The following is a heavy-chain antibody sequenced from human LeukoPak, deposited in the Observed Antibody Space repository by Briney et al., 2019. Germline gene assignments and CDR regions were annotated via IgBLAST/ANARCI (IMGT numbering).Heavy chain of an antibody. Sequence: KPSETLSLTCTVPGGSISTYGWSWIRQPPGKGLEGIGYVYYSGITNYNPSLKRRATTLVDMSKNQFSLKLTSVTAADTAVYYCARSALDPSGSYYNPQPFEYWGQGTLVIVSS. D-gene: IGHD3-10*01. CDR3: ARSALDPSGSYYNPQPFEY. CDR1: GGSISTYG. CDR2: VYYSGIT. J-gene: IGHJ4*02. V-gene: IGHV4-59*01.